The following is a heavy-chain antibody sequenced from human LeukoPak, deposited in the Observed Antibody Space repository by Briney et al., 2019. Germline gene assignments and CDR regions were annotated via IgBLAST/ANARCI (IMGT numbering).Heavy chain of an antibody. V-gene: IGHV3-23*01. CDR2: ISGSGGST. D-gene: IGHD2-15*01. J-gene: IGHJ6*02. CDR3: AKDGRKYCSGGSCYNYYYYSMDV. CDR1: GFTFSSYA. Sequence: GGSLRLSCAASGFTFSSYAMSWVRQAPGKGLEWVSAISGSGGSTYYADSVKGRFTISRDNSKNTLYLQMNSLRAEDTAVYYCAKDGRKYCSGGSCYNYYYYSMDVWGQGTTVTVSS.